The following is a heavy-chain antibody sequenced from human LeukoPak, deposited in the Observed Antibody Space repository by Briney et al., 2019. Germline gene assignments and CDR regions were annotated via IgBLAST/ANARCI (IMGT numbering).Heavy chain of an antibody. V-gene: IGHV1-18*01. CDR3: AGAALLWFGELPGEFDY. D-gene: IGHD3-10*01. CDR1: GYTFTSYG. Sequence: ASVKVSCKASGYTFTSYGISWVRQAPGQGLEWMGWISAYNGNTNYAQKLQGRVTMTTDTSTSTAYMELRSLRSDDTAVYYCAGAALLWFGELPGEFDYWGQGTLVTVSS. CDR2: ISAYNGNT. J-gene: IGHJ4*02.